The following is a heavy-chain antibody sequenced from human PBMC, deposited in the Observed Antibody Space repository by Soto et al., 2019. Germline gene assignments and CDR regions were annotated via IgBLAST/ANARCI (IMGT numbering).Heavy chain of an antibody. CDR3: AKCTSSNYYYYGMDV. V-gene: IGHV3-23*01. CDR1: GFTFSSYD. CDR2: ISGSGGST. J-gene: IGHJ6*02. Sequence: EVQLLESGGGLVQPGGSLRLSCAASGFTFSSYDMSWVRQAPGKGLEWVSAISGSGGSTYYADSVKGRFTISRDNSKNTLYLQMNSLRAEDTDVYYCAKCTSSNYYYYGMDVWGQGTTVTVSS. D-gene: IGHD6-13*01.